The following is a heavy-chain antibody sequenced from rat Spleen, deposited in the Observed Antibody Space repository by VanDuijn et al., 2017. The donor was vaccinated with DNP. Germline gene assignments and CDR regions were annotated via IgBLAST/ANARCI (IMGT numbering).Heavy chain of an antibody. V-gene: IGHV5-58*01. J-gene: IGHJ2*01. CDR1: GFTFSSYW. Sequence: EVQLVETGGGLVQPGGSLKVSCVASGFTFSSYWMYWVRQAPGKGLEWVASVNIDGGKMYYSDSVKGRFTISRDNAENTVYLQMTSLRSEDSATYYCARWNSGHFDYWGQGVMVPVSS. CDR3: ARWNSGHFDY. CDR2: VNIDGGKM. D-gene: IGHD4-3*01.